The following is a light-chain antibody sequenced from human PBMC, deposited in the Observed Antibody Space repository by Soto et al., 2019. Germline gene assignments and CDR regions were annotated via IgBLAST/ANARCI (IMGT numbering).Light chain of an antibody. J-gene: IGKJ5*01. Sequence: DIQMTQSPSSVSASIGDTVTITCRASQDINVYLNWYQQKPGKAPKLLIYDASSLESGVPSRFSGSGSGTDFTLTISSLQPEDFATYYCQQSYSTPITFGQGTRLEIK. CDR3: QQSYSTPIT. CDR2: DAS. CDR1: QDINVY. V-gene: IGKV1-39*01.